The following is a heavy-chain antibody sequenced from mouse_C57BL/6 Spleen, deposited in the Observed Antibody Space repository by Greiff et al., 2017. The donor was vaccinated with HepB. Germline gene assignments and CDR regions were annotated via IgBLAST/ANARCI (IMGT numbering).Heavy chain of an antibody. V-gene: IGHV1-81*01. D-gene: IGHD1-1*01. Sequence: VKLLESGAELARPGASVKLSCKASGYTFTSYGISWVKQRTGQGLEWIGEIYPRSGNTYYNEKFKGKATLTADKSSSTAYMELRSLTSEDSAVYFCARPSTVDSLMDYWGQGTSVTVSS. J-gene: IGHJ4*01. CDR3: ARPSTVDSLMDY. CDR1: GYTFTSYG. CDR2: IYPRSGNT.